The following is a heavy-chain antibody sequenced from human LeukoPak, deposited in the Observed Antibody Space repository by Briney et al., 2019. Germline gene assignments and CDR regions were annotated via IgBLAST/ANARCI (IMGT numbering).Heavy chain of an antibody. CDR2: IYYSGST. Sequence: SETLSLTCTVSGGSISSSSYYWGWIRQPPGKGLEWIGSIYYSGSTYYNPSLKSRVTISVDTSKNQFSLKLSSVTAADTAVYYCARNEGYSGYDYVGYWGQGTLVTVSS. CDR3: ARNEGYSGYDYVGY. CDR1: GGSISSSSYY. V-gene: IGHV4-39*01. D-gene: IGHD5-12*01. J-gene: IGHJ4*02.